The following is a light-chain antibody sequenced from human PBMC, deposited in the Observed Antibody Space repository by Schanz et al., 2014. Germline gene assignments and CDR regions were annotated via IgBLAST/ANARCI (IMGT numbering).Light chain of an antibody. V-gene: IGKV3D-20*02. CDR1: QSVTSTY. J-gene: IGKJ4*01. CDR2: GAS. Sequence: EIVLTQSPGTLSLSPGERATLSCRASQSVTSTYLAWYQQKPGQAPRLLIYGASSRATGIPARFSGSGSGTDFTLTISSLEPEDFAIYYCQQHANWLTFGGGTKVEIK. CDR3: QQHANWLT.